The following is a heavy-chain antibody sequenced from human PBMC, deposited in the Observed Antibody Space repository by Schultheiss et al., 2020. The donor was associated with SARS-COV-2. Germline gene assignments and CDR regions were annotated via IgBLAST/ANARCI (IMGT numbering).Heavy chain of an antibody. CDR2: ISYDGSNK. CDR3: ARGQLQLESP. D-gene: IGHD6-13*01. Sequence: GESLKISCAASGFTFSSYAMHWVRQAPGKGLEWVAVISYDGSNKYYADSVKGRFTISRDNAKNSLYLQMNSLRAEDTAVYYCARGQLQLESPWGQGTLVTVSS. V-gene: IGHV3-30*04. J-gene: IGHJ5*02. CDR1: GFTFSSYA.